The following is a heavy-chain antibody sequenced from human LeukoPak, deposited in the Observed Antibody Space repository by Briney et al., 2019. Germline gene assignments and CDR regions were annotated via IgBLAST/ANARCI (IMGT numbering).Heavy chain of an antibody. V-gene: IGHV3-48*01. J-gene: IGHJ6*02. Sequence: GGSLRLSCAASGFTFSSYSMNWVRQAPGKGLEWVSYISSSSSTIYYADSVKGRFTISRDNAKNSLYLQMNSLRAEDTAIYYCAKYISGSDYYYYGMDVWGQGTTVTVSS. CDR3: AKYISGSDYYYYGMDV. CDR1: GFTFSSYS. D-gene: IGHD6-19*01. CDR2: ISSSSSTI.